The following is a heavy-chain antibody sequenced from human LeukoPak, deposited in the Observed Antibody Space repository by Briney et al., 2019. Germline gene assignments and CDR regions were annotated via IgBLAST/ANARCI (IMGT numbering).Heavy chain of an antibody. V-gene: IGHV4-39*01. CDR2: IYYTGTT. D-gene: IGHD2-15*01. J-gene: IGHJ5*02. CDR3: ARQQCNGGSCYSRAIWFDP. CDR1: GGSISSATYY. Sequence: SETLSLTCNVSGGSISSATYYWGWLRQPPGKGLEWIGSIYYTGTTYYSPSLKSRVTISVHTSKNQLSLKLNSVTAADTAVYYCARQQCNGGSCYSRAIWFDPWGQGTHVTVSS.